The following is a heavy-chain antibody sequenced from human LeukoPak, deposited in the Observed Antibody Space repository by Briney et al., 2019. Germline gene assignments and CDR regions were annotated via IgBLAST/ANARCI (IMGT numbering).Heavy chain of an antibody. CDR3: ARDRFGGMDV. CDR1: GFTFSSHW. D-gene: IGHD4-23*01. J-gene: IGHJ6*04. CDR2: IKEDGSEK. Sequence: GGSLRLSCAASGFTFSSHWMSWVRQAPGKGLEWVASIKEDGSEKYYVDSVKGRFSISRDDAKNSLHLQMNSLRGEDTAVYYCARDRFGGMDVWGKGTSATVSS. V-gene: IGHV3-7*01.